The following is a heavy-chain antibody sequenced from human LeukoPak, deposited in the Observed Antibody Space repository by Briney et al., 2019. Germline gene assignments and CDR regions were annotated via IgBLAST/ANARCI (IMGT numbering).Heavy chain of an antibody. V-gene: IGHV3-23*01. Sequence: GGSLRLSCAASGFTFSSYAMSWVRQAPGKGLEWVSAISGSGGSTLYADSVKGRFTISRDNSKTTLYLQMNSLRAEDTAVYYCAKLTNADYSSANAFDYWGQGTLAIVSS. CDR3: AKLTNADYSSANAFDY. CDR2: ISGSGGST. J-gene: IGHJ4*02. D-gene: IGHD4-11*01. CDR1: GFTFSSYA.